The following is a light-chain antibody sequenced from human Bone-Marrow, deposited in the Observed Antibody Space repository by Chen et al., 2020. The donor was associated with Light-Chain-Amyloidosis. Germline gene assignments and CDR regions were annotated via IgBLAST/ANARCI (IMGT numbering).Light chain of an antibody. J-gene: IGLJ3*02. CDR1: NIGSTS. CDR2: DDS. V-gene: IGLV3-21*02. Sequence: SYVLTQPSSVSVAPGQTATIACGGNNIGSTSVHWYQQTPGQAPLLVVYDDSARPSGIPERLSGSNSGNPATLTSSRVEAGDEADYYCQVWDRSSDRPVFGGGTKLTVL. CDR3: QVWDRSSDRPV.